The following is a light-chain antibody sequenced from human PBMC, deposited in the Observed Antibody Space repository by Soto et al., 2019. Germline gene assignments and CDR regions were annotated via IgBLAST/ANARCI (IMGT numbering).Light chain of an antibody. CDR2: GAS. CDR1: QSVSSN. V-gene: IGKV3-15*01. CDR3: QQYSDWIRT. Sequence: ETVMTQSPATLSVSPGEGATLSCRASQSVSSNLVWYQHRPGQAPRLLIYGASTGATGIPARFSGSGSGTEFTLTITSLQSEDFAVYYCQQYSDWIRTFGQGTKVDI. J-gene: IGKJ1*01.